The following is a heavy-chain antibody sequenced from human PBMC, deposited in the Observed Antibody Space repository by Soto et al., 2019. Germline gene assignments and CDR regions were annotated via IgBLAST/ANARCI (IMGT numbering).Heavy chain of an antibody. J-gene: IGHJ4*02. CDR3: ARAGVGYPTGSWDY. V-gene: IGHV3-7*03. D-gene: IGHD2-15*01. CDR1: GFTFSNYW. CDR2: IKKDGSEK. Sequence: EVQLVESGGGLVQPGGSLRLSCAASGFTFSNYWMSWVRQAPGKGLEWVANIKKDGSEKYYMDSVKGRFTISRDSAKNSLYLQMNTLRADDTAVYYCARAGVGYPTGSWDYWGQGTLVTVSS.